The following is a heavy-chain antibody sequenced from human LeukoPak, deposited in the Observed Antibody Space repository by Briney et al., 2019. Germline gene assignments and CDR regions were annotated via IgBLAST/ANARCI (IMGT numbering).Heavy chain of an antibody. CDR1: GGSISSYY. CDR2: IYYSGST. V-gene: IGHV4-59*01. CDR3: ASLDTNYYGMDV. Sequence: SETLSLTCTVSGGSISSYYWSWIRQPPGKGLEWIGYIYYSGSTNYNPSLKSRVTISVDTSKNQFSLKLSSVTAADTAVYYCASLDTNYYGMDVWGQGTTVTVSS. J-gene: IGHJ6*02. D-gene: IGHD5-18*01.